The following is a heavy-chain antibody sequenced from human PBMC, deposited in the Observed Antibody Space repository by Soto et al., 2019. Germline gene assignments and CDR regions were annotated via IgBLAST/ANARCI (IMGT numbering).Heavy chain of an antibody. J-gene: IGHJ6*02. CDR2: ISYDGSNK. D-gene: IGHD2-15*01. CDR3: ARGDLATRPSYYYYYGMDV. V-gene: IGHV3-30-3*01. CDR1: GFTFSSYA. Sequence: GGSLRLSCAASGFTFSSYAMHWVRQAPGKGLEWVAVISYDGSNKYYADSVKGRFTISRDNSKNTLYLQMNSLRAEDTAVYYCARGDLATRPSYYYYYGMDVWGQGTTVTVSS.